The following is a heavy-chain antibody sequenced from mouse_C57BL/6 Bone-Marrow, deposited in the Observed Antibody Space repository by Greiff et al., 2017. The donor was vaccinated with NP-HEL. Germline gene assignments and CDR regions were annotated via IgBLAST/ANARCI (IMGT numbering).Heavy chain of an antibody. J-gene: IGHJ1*03. V-gene: IGHV5-9-1*02. CDR3: TIVFSWDGGFNWYFDV. D-gene: IGHD4-1*01. CDR1: GFTFSSYA. Sequence: EVKLVESGEGLVKPGGSLKLSCAASGFTFSSYAMSWVRQTPEKRLEWVAYISSGGDYIYYADTVKGRFTISRDNARNTLYLQMSSLKSEDTAMYYCTIVFSWDGGFNWYFDVWGTGTTVTVSS. CDR2: ISSGGDYI.